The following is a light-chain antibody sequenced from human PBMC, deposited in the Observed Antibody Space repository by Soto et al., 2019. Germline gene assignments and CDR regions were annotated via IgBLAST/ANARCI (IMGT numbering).Light chain of an antibody. CDR2: ATS. V-gene: IGKV1-12*01. J-gene: IGKJ4*01. Sequence: IQMTQSPSSVSASVGDRVTMTCRASQGVGGWLAWYQQKPGKVPKLLIYATSSLHSGVPSRFSGSGSGTDFTLSISSLQPEDSAVYYCQQRSNWISFGGGTKVEI. CDR1: QGVGGW. CDR3: QQRSNWIS.